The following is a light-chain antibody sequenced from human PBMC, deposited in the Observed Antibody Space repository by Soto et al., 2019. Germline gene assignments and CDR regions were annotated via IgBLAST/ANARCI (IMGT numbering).Light chain of an antibody. CDR3: SSYAGSNNFGV. Sequence: QSVLTQPPSASGTPGQGVTISCSGSTSNIGSNYVYWYQQLPGTAPKLLIYRNNQRPSGVPDRFSGSKSGNTASLTVSGLQAEDEADYYCSSYAGSNNFGVFGTGTKVTVL. CDR1: TSNIGSNY. CDR2: RNN. J-gene: IGLJ1*01. V-gene: IGLV1-47*01.